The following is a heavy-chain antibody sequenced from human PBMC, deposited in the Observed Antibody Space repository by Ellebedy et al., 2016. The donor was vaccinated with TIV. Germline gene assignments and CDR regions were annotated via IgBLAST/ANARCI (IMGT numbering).Heavy chain of an antibody. Sequence: GESLKISXAASGFTFSSYGMHWVRQAPGKGLEWVAVIWYDGSNKYYADSVKGRFTISRDNSKNTLYLQMNNLRAEDTAVYYCARARLDWNWFDPWGQGTLVTVSS. V-gene: IGHV3-33*01. CDR1: GFTFSSYG. D-gene: IGHD3-9*01. CDR2: IWYDGSNK. J-gene: IGHJ5*02. CDR3: ARARLDWNWFDP.